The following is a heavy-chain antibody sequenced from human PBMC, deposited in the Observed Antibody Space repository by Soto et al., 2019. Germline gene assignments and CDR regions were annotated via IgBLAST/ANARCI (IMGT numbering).Heavy chain of an antibody. V-gene: IGHV4-39*01. CDR2: IHNSGAT. CDR1: GDPIGGNNYY. CDR3: ARRPLNKCLDY. D-gene: IGHD2-2*01. Sequence: QLQLQESGPGLVKPSETLSLTCDVSGDPIGGNNYYWGWVRQPPGKGLEWIGSIHNSGATYYNPSLKSRVTLSVDTSINQFSLKVSSVTAADTGVYYCARRPLNKCLDYWGQGTLVTVSS. J-gene: IGHJ4*02.